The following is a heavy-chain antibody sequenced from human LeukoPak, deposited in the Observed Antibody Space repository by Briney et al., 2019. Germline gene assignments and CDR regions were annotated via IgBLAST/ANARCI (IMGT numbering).Heavy chain of an antibody. CDR2: ISYDGSNK. Sequence: PGGSLRLSCAASGFTFSSYGMHWVRQAPGKGLEWVAVISYDGSNKYYADSVKGRFTISRDNSKNTLYLQMNGLRAEDTAVYYCARHLSGVTGYTYGRGIDYWGQGTLVTVSS. CDR1: GFTFSSYG. V-gene: IGHV3-30*03. J-gene: IGHJ4*02. CDR3: ARHLSGVTGYTYGRGIDY. D-gene: IGHD5-18*01.